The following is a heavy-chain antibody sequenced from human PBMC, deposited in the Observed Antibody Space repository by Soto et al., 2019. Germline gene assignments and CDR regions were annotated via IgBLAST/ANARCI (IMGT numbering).Heavy chain of an antibody. CDR3: ARRV. CDR2: ISAGGDST. CDR1: GFTFSNYP. Sequence: XESLRLSCATSGFTFSNYPMNWVRQAPGKGLEWVSGISAGGDSTYYADSVKGRFTIFRDNSKNSVYLQMNNLRAEDTAVYYCARRVWGQGTLVTVSS. V-gene: IGHV3-23*01. J-gene: IGHJ4*02.